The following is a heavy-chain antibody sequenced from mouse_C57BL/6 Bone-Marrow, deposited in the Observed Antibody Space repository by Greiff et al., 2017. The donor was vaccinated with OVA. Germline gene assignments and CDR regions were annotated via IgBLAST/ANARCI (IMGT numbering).Heavy chain of an antibody. J-gene: IGHJ4*01. V-gene: IGHV5-9*01. D-gene: IGHD1-1*01. Sequence: EVKVVESGGGLVKPGGSLKLSCAASGFTFSSYTMSWVRQTPEKRLEWVATISGGGGNTYYPDSVKGRFTISRDNAKNTLYLQMSSLRSEDTALYYCARLITTVPATGNAMDYWGQGTSVTVSS. CDR3: ARLITTVPATGNAMDY. CDR1: GFTFSSYT. CDR2: ISGGGGNT.